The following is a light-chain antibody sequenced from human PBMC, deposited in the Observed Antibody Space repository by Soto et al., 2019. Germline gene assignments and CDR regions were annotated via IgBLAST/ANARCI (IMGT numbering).Light chain of an antibody. J-gene: IGKJ3*01. Sequence: DIQMTQSPSSLSASVGGRVTITCRASQDIGTSLDWFQQKPGTAPKRLIYTISDLQSGVPSRFSGGGSGTEFTLTISSLQPEDSATYYCLQHFAFPFTFGPGTKVHV. CDR1: QDIGTS. CDR2: TIS. V-gene: IGKV1-17*01. CDR3: LQHFAFPFT.